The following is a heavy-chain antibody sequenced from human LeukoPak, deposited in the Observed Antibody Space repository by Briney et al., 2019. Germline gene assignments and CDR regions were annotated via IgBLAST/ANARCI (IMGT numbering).Heavy chain of an antibody. CDR3: AKPDDKNPPYYFDF. CDR2: INPNSGDT. J-gene: IGHJ4*02. V-gene: IGHV1-2*02. CDR1: GYTFTGYY. Sequence: ASVKVSCKASGYTFTGYYLHWVRQAAGQGLEWMGWINPNSGDTNYAQDFQGRVTMTRDTSIRTAYMELSSLRSDDTAVYYCAKPDDKNPPYYFDFWGQGTLVTVSS. D-gene: IGHD1-14*01.